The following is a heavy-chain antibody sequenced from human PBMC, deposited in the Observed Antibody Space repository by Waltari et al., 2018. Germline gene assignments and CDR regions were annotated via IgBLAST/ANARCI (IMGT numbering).Heavy chain of an antibody. D-gene: IGHD3-10*01. V-gene: IGHV3-30*15. Sequence: QVQLVESGGGVVQPGGSLTLSCEVSGISVSNYAFHWVRQAPGKGLEWVAVISFDGNNIYCADSVKGRFTITRDNFKKTLHLQMSSLTVEDTAVYYCARDGHSYFYGSWSDYWGQGTLVTVSS. J-gene: IGHJ4*02. CDR3: ARDGHSYFYGSWSDY. CDR2: ISFDGNNI. CDR1: GISVSNYA.